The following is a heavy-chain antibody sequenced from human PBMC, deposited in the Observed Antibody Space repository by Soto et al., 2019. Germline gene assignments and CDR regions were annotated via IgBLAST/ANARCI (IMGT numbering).Heavy chain of an antibody. CDR3: ARLPNKSPQN. CDR1: GFTFSSYW. J-gene: IGHJ1*01. Sequence: EVQLVESGGGLVQPGGSLRLSCAASGFTFSSYWMHWVRQAPGKGLVWVSSISTDASSTSYADTVQGRFTISRDNAKNTLYLQIISVRAEDAAVYYCARLPNKSPQNWGQGNLVIVSP. CDR2: ISTDASST. V-gene: IGHV3-74*01.